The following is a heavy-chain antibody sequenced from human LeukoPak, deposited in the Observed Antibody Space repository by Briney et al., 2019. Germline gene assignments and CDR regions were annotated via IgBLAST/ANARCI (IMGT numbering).Heavy chain of an antibody. CDR2: INPNSGGT. V-gene: IGHV1-2*02. Sequence: APVKVSCKASGYTFTAYYMHWVRQAPGQGLEWMGWINPNSGGTNYAQKFQGRVTMTRDTSISTAYMELSRLTSDDTAVYYCARGQELWVDYWGQGTLVTVSS. CDR3: ARGQELWVDY. J-gene: IGHJ4*02. D-gene: IGHD2-21*01. CDR1: GYTFTAYY.